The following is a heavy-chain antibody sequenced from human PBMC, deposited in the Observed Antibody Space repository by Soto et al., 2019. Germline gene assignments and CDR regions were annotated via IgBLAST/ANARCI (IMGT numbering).Heavy chain of an antibody. CDR2: MNPNSGNT. CDR3: ARSPKRRGTMIVVVITPYYYYYGMDV. D-gene: IGHD3-22*01. CDR1: GYTFTSYD. V-gene: IGHV1-8*01. J-gene: IGHJ6*02. Sequence: GASVKVSCKASGYTFTSYDINWVRQATGQGXEWMGWMNPNSGNTGYAQKFQGRVTMTRNTSISTAYMELSSLRSEDTAVYYCARSPKRRGTMIVVVITPYYYYYGMDVWGQGTTVTVCS.